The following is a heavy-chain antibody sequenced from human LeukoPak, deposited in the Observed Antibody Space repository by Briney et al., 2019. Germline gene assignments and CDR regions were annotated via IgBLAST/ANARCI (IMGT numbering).Heavy chain of an antibody. CDR1: GGSISSGDYY. D-gene: IGHD3-3*01. V-gene: IGHV4-30-4*01. CDR2: IYYSGST. CDR3: ARERLEYYDFWSGYYSAPFDY. Sequence: SQTLSLTCTVSGGSISSGDYYWSWIRQPPGKGLEWIGYIYYSGSTYYNPSLKSRVTVSVDTSKNQLSLKLSSVTAADTAVYYCARERLEYYDFWSGYYSAPFDYWGQGTLVTVSS. J-gene: IGHJ4*02.